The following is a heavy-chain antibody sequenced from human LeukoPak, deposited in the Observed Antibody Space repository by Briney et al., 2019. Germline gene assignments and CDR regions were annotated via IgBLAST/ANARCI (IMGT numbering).Heavy chain of an antibody. J-gene: IGHJ4*02. Sequence: GGSLRLSCAASGFIFDDYAMHWVRQAPGKGLEWVSGISWNSGSIGYADSVKGRFTISRDNAKNSLYLQMNSLRAEDMALYYCAKANLRYFDWLPFDYWGQGTLVTVSS. V-gene: IGHV3-9*03. CDR3: AKANLRYFDWLPFDY. CDR2: ISWNSGSI. CDR1: GFIFDDYA. D-gene: IGHD3-9*01.